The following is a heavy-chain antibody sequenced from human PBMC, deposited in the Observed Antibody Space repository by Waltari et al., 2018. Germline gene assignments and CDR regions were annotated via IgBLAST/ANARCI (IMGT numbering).Heavy chain of an antibody. J-gene: IGHJ5*02. CDR1: GFTFSSYA. D-gene: IGHD6-13*01. CDR3: ARGYSSSWYGGKGDWFDP. V-gene: IGHV3-30-3*01. CDR2: ISYDGSNK. Sequence: QVQLVASGGGVVQPGRSLRLSCAASGFTFSSYAMHWVRPAPCKGLEWVAVISYDGSNKYYADSVKGRFTISRDNSKNTLYLQMNSLRAEDTAVYYCARGYSSSWYGGKGDWFDPWGQGTLVTVSS.